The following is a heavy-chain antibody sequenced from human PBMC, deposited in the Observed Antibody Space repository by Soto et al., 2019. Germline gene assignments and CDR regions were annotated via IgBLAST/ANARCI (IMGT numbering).Heavy chain of an antibody. D-gene: IGHD4-17*01. CDR2: SSNSGTFS. J-gene: IGHJ2*01. CDR1: GFTFSDYY. Sequence: GGSLRLSCEGSGFTFSDYYISWIRQAPGKGLEWISYSSNSGTFSRYADSVKGRFSISRDNTKNLLYLQMNSLRAEDTAVYFCAKTHRATTVVTRYWYFDLWGRGTLVTVSS. V-gene: IGHV3-11*03. CDR3: AKTHRATTVVTRYWYFDL.